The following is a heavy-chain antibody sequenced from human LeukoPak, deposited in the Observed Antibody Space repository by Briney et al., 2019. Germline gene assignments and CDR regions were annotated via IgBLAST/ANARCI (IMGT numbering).Heavy chain of an antibody. V-gene: IGHV3-30*02. J-gene: IGHJ6*03. CDR1: GFTFSSYG. CDR2: IRYDGSNK. Sequence: GGSLRLSCAASGFTFSSYGMHWVRQAPGRGLEWVALIRYDGSNKYYADSVKGRFTISRDNSKNTLYLQMNSLRAEDTAVYYCAKDAGIAAAGTGGYMDVWGKGTTVTVSS. CDR3: AKDAGIAAAGTGGYMDV. D-gene: IGHD6-13*01.